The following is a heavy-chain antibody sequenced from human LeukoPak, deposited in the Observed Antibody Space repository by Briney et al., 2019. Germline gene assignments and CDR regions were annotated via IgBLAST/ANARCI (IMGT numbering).Heavy chain of an antibody. CDR1: GFSFSSYG. V-gene: IGHV3-30*02. J-gene: IGHJ4*02. Sequence: GGSLRLSCAGSGFSFSSYGMHWVRQAPGKGLEWMAFIRSDGSNKYYADSVKGRFTISRDNSKNTLYLQMNSLRAEDTAVYYCAKDRTSRITGIFDYWGQGTLVTVSS. D-gene: IGHD1-20*01. CDR3: AKDRTSRITGIFDY. CDR2: IRSDGSNK.